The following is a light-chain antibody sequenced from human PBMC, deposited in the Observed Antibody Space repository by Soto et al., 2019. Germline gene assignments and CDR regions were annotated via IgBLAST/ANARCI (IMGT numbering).Light chain of an antibody. CDR3: AAWDDSMSGPV. CDR2: RND. CDR1: SSNIGSNY. J-gene: IGLJ2*01. V-gene: IGLV1-47*01. Sequence: QSVVTQPPSASGTPGQRVTISCSGSSSNIGSNYVYWYQQLPGTAPKLLIYRNDQRPSGVPDRFSGSKSDTSASLAISGLRSEDEADYYCAAWDDSMSGPVFGGGTQLTVL.